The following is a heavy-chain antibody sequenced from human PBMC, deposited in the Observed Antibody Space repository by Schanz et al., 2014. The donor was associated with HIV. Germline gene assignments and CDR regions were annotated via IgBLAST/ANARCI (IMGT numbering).Heavy chain of an antibody. J-gene: IGHJ6*02. Sequence: QVQLVESGGGVVQPGRSLRLSCVASGFTFSSYGMHWVRQAPGKGLEWVAVIWYDGSNKYYADSVKGRFTISRDNSKNTLYLQMNSLRAEDTAVYYCARDLKYDFWSGYYYYYGMDVWGQGTTVTVSS. D-gene: IGHD3-3*01. CDR1: GFTFSSYG. V-gene: IGHV3-30*19. CDR2: IWYDGSNK. CDR3: ARDLKYDFWSGYYYYYGMDV.